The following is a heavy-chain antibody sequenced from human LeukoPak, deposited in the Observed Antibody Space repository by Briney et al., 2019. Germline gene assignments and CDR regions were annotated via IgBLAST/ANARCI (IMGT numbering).Heavy chain of an antibody. CDR3: AKEYGYTYGEFDY. D-gene: IGHD5-18*01. CDR1: GFTFRTSG. V-gene: IGHV3-23*01. CDR2: ISGSGVST. J-gene: IGHJ4*02. Sequence: PGGSLRLSCAASGFTFRTSGMSWVRQAPGKGLEWVSAISGSGVSTHYADSVKGRFTISRDNSKNTLYLQMNSLRAEDTAVYYCAKEYGYTYGEFDYWGQGTLVTVSS.